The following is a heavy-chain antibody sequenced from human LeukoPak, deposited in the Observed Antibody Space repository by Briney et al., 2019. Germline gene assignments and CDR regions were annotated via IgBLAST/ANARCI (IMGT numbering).Heavy chain of an antibody. CDR3: AGQSGNYFYYYYYMDV. V-gene: IGHV1-18*01. J-gene: IGHJ6*03. Sequence: ASVKVSCKASGYTFTSYGISWVRQAPGQGLEWMGWISAYNGNTNYAQKLQGRVTMTTDTSTSTAYMELRSLRSDDTAVYYCAGQSGNYFYYYYYMDVWGKGTTVTVSS. D-gene: IGHD1-7*01. CDR1: GYTFTSYG. CDR2: ISAYNGNT.